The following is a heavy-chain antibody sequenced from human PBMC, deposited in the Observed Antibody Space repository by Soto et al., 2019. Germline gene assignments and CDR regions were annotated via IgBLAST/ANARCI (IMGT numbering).Heavy chain of an antibody. V-gene: IGHV1-69*01. CDR3: AREGLLNYNDSSGGYLDY. CDR1: GGTFSSYA. CDR2: IIPIFGTA. J-gene: IGHJ4*02. Sequence: QVQLVQSGAEVKKPGSSVKVSCKASGGTFSSYAISWVRQAPGQGLEWMGGIIPIFGTANYAQKFQGRVTITADESTSTAYMELSSLRSEDTAVYYCAREGLLNYNDSSGGYLDYWGQGTLVTVSS. D-gene: IGHD3-22*01.